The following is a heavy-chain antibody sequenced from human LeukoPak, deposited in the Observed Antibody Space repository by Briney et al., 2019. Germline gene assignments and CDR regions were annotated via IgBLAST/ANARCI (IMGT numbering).Heavy chain of an antibody. D-gene: IGHD3-3*01. V-gene: IGHV3-53*01. CDR2: IYSGGST. J-gene: IGHJ6*03. CDR1: GFTVSSNY. Sequence: GGSLRLTCAASGFTVSSNYMSWVRQAPGKGLEWVSGIYSGGSTYYADSVKGRFTISRDNSKNTLYLQMNSLRAEDTAVYYCARAPYYDFWSGYRSEYMDVWGKGTTVTVSS. CDR3: ARAPYYDFWSGYRSEYMDV.